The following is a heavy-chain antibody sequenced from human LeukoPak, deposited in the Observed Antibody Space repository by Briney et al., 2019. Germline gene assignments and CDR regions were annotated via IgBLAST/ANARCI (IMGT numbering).Heavy chain of an antibody. CDR2: INAGNGNT. Sequence: ASVKVSCKASGYTITSYAMHWVRQAPGQRLEWMGWINAGNGNTKYSQKFQGRVTITRDTSASTAYMELSSLRSEDTAVYYCARHGYYYDSRPRWNPPNWFDPWGQGTLVTVSS. D-gene: IGHD3-22*01. CDR3: ARHGYYYDSRPRWNPPNWFDP. J-gene: IGHJ5*02. V-gene: IGHV1-3*01. CDR1: GYTITSYA.